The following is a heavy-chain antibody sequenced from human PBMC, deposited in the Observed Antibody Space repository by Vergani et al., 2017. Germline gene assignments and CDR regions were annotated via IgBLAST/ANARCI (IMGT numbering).Heavy chain of an antibody. Sequence: QVRLEESGPGLVKPSETLSLTCSVSGYSIGSGFYWAWIRQSPGEGLQWLTGIHNRGKTYHNPSLNSRVSVSLDTSKNRFSLNLTAVTATDTAVYYCSRSQGDYWYCDLWGPGSLVTVSS. CDR1: GYSIGSGFY. V-gene: IGHV4-38-2*01. CDR2: IHNRGKT. J-gene: IGHJ2*01. D-gene: IGHD3-16*01. CDR3: SRSQGDYWYCDL.